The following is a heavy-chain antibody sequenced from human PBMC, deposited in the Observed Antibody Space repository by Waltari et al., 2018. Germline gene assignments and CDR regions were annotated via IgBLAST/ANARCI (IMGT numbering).Heavy chain of an antibody. V-gene: IGHV3-74*01. Sequence: EVQLVESRGGLVQPGGSLRLSCAASGFTFSSYWMHWVRQAPGKGLVWVSRINSDGSSTSYADSVKGRFTISRDNAKNTLYLQMNSLRAEDTAVYYCAAYFRGKEIDYWGQGTLVTVSS. CDR2: INSDGSST. D-gene: IGHD3-10*02. CDR3: AAYFRGKEIDY. CDR1: GFTFSSYW. J-gene: IGHJ4*02.